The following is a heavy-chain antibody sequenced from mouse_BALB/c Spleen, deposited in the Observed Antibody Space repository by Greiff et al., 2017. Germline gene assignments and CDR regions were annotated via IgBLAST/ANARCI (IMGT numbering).Heavy chain of an antibody. CDR1: GFTFSDYY. D-gene: IGHD2-1*01. V-gene: IGHV5-4*02. CDR2: ISDGGSYT. Sequence: EVKLVESGGGLVKPGGSLKLSCAASGFTFSDYYMYWVRQTPEKRLEWVATISDGGSYTYYPDSVKGRFTISRDNAKNNLYLQMSSLKSEDTAMYYCAREDGNFPMDYWGQGTSVTVSS. J-gene: IGHJ4*01. CDR3: AREDGNFPMDY.